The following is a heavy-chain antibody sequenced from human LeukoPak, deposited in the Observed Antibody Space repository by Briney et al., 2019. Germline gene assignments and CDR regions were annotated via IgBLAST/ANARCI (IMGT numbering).Heavy chain of an antibody. V-gene: IGHV3-11*01. CDR3: ARDALGSYDY. CDR2: ISNTGSTM. CDR1: GFSFSDFY. J-gene: IGHJ4*02. Sequence: GGPLRLSCAAPGFSFSDFYMFWIRQAPGKGLEWISYISNTGSTMYYADSVKGRFTISRDNGKNSLFLQMNSLRAEDTAVYYCARDALGSYDYWGRGTLVTVSS. D-gene: IGHD3-10*01.